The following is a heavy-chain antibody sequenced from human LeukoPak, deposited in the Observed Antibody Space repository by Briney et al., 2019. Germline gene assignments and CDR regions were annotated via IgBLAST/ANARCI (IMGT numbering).Heavy chain of an antibody. CDR2: ISGSGIST. J-gene: IGHJ4*02. CDR1: GFTFNIFA. D-gene: IGHD5-12*01. V-gene: IGHV3-23*01. Sequence: GGSLRLSCAASGFTFNIFAMNWVRQASGRGLEWVSTISGSGISTYYADSVKGRFTISRGNSKNTLYLQINSLRDEDTAVYFCAKDQHGYDKPIDYWGQGTLVTVSS. CDR3: AKDQHGYDKPIDY.